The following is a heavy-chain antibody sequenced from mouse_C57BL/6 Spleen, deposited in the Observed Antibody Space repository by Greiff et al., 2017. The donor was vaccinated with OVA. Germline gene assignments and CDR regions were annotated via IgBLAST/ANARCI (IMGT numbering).Heavy chain of an antibody. J-gene: IGHJ4*01. CDR1: GYTFTSYW. CDR2: IYPGNSDT. Sequence: EVKLMESGPVLARPGASVKMSCKTSGYTFTSYWMHWVKQRPGQGLEWIGAIYPGNSDTSYNQKFKGKAKLTAVTSASTAYMELSSLTNEDSAVYYCTRWGQLLRYAMDYWGQGTSVTVSS. CDR3: TRWGQLLRYAMDY. D-gene: IGHD1-1*01. V-gene: IGHV1-5*01.